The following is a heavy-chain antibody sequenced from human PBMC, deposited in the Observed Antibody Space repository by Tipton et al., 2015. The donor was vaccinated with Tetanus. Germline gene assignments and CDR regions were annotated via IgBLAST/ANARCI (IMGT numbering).Heavy chain of an antibody. CDR2: ISHSGNS. D-gene: IGHD5-24*01. V-gene: IGHV4-34*01. CDR3: ARGGRDAYNNPLGAFDV. CDR1: GGSFSLYY. J-gene: IGHJ3*01. Sequence: TLSLTCTVSGGSFSLYYWNWVRQSPGKGLEWIGEISHSGNSSYSPSLKSRVTISVDTSKNQFSLRLRSVAAADTAVYYCARGGRDAYNNPLGAFDVWGRGTTVTVSS.